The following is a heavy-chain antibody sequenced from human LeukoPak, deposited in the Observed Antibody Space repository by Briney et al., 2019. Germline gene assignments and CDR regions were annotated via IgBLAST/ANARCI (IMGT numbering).Heavy chain of an antibody. V-gene: IGHV3-23*01. D-gene: IGHD6-13*01. J-gene: IGHJ5*02. CDR3: ARGYPVLIAAAGNNWFDP. Sequence: GGSLRLSCAASGFTFSSYAMSWVRQAPGKGLEWVSAISGSGGSTYYADSVKGRFTISRDNAKNSLYLQMNSLRAEDTAVYYCARGYPVLIAAAGNNWFDPWGQGTLVTVSS. CDR1: GFTFSSYA. CDR2: ISGSGGST.